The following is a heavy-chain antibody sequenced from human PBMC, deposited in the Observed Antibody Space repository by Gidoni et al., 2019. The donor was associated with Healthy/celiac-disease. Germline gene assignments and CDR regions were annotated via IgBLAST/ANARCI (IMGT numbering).Heavy chain of an antibody. CDR2: IWYDGSNK. CDR3: ARAYCGGDCYSDY. J-gene: IGHJ4*02. V-gene: IGHV3-33*01. Sequence: QVQLVESGGGVVQPGRSLRLSCAASGFTFSSYGMHWVRQAPGKGLEWVAVIWYDGSNKYYADSVKGRFTISRDNSKKTLYLQMNSLRAEDTAVYYCARAYCGGDCYSDYWGQGTLVTVSS. D-gene: IGHD2-21*02. CDR1: GFTFSSYG.